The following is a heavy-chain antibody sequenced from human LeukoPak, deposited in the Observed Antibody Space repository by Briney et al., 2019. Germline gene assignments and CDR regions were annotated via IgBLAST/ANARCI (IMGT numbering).Heavy chain of an antibody. CDR1: GGSISSGGYY. V-gene: IGHV4-31*03. D-gene: IGHD3-10*01. Sequence: PSETLSLTCTVSGGSISSGGYYWSWIRQHPGKGLEWIGYIYYSGSTYYNPSLKSRVTISVDTSKNQFSLKLSSVTAADTAVYYCARGDPNYYGSGSYDNWFDPWGQGTLVTVSS. CDR2: IYYSGST. CDR3: ARGDPNYYGSGSYDNWFDP. J-gene: IGHJ5*02.